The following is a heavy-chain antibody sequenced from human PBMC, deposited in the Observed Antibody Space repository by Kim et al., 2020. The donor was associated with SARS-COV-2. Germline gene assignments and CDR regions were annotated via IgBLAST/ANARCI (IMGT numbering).Heavy chain of an antibody. CDR1: GYTFTGYY. D-gene: IGHD6-6*01. CDR3: ARDRIAARLVDY. V-gene: IGHV1-2*02. CDR2: INPNSGGT. J-gene: IGHJ4*02. Sequence: ASVKVSCKASGYTFTGYYMHWVRQAPGQGLDWMGWINPNSGGTNYAQKFQGRVTMTRDTSISTAYMELSRLRSDDTAVYYCARDRIAARLVDYWGQGTLVTVSS.